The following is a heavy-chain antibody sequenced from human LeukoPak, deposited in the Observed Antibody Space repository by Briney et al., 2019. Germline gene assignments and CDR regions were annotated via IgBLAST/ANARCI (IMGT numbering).Heavy chain of an antibody. CDR2: ISSSSRTI. CDR3: ATVVTGAFYFDY. V-gene: IGHV3-48*02. J-gene: IGHJ4*02. CDR1: GFTFSSYV. D-gene: IGHD2-21*01. Sequence: GGSLRLSCAASGFTFSSYVMNWVRQAPGKGLEWVSYISSSSRTIYYADSVKGRFTISRDNARNSLYLQLNSLRDEDTAVYYCATVVTGAFYFDYWGQGTLVT.